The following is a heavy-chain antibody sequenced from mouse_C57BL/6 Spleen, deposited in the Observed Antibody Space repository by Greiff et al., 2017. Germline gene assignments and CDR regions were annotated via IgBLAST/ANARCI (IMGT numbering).Heavy chain of an antibody. V-gene: IGHV5-17*01. Sequence: DVKLVESGGGLVKPGGSLKLSCAASGFTFSDYGMHWVRQAPEKGLEWVAYISSGSSTIYYADTVKGRFTISRDNAKNTLFLQMTSLRSEDTAMYYCARGATVVAEDWYFDVWGTGTTVTVSS. J-gene: IGHJ1*03. CDR2: ISSGSSTI. CDR3: ARGATVVAEDWYFDV. CDR1: GFTFSDYG. D-gene: IGHD1-1*01.